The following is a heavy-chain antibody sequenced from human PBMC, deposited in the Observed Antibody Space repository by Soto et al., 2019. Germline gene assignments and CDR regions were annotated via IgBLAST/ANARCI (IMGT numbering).Heavy chain of an antibody. CDR2: IGGSGAGT. V-gene: IGHV3-23*01. CDR3: ARGGGIAVAGTHLDY. J-gene: IGHJ4*02. D-gene: IGHD6-19*01. Sequence: EVQLLESGGVLVQPGGSLRLSCAASGFTFSSYAMSWVRQAPGKGLEWVSGIGGSGAGTKYADSVKGRFTISRDNSKNTLYRQMSSLRAEDTAVYYCARGGGIAVAGTHLDYWGQGTLVTVSS. CDR1: GFTFSSYA.